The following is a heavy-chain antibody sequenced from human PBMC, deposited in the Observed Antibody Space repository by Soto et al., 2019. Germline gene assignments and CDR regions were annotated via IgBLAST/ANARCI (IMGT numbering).Heavy chain of an antibody. J-gene: IGHJ5*02. V-gene: IGHV1-46*03. Sequence: GASVKVSCKASGYTITSYYMHWVRQDPGQGLEWMGIINPSGGSTSYAQKFQGRVTMTRDTSTSTVYMELSSLRSEDTAVYYCARDRGTTGTYLSVTWFDPWGQGTLVTVSS. CDR2: INPSGGST. CDR3: ARDRGTTGTYLSVTWFDP. CDR1: GYTITSYY. D-gene: IGHD1-1*01.